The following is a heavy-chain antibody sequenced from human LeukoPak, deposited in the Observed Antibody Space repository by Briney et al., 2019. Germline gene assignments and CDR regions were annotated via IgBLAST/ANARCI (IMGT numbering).Heavy chain of an antibody. V-gene: IGHV3-21*01. D-gene: IGHD6-19*01. CDR2: ISSGGDYK. J-gene: IGHJ4*02. CDR1: GFTFSSLS. Sequence: GGSLRLSCAASGFTFSSLSMNWVRQAPGKGLEWVSSISSGGDYKHYADSVKGRLTISRDNAKNSLFLQMNSLRAEDTAVYYCARERQYSSGWYGFDYWGQGTLVTVSS. CDR3: ARERQYSSGWYGFDY.